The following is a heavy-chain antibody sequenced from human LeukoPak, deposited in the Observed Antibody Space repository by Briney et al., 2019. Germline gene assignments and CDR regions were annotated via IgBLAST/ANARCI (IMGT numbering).Heavy chain of an antibody. CDR1: GYTFTGYY. Sequence: ASVKVSCKASGYTFTGYYMHWVRQAPGQGLEWMGWINPNSGGTNYAQKFQGRVTMTEDTSTDTAYMELSSLRSEDTAVYYCATDRIFSGSSGYYRYFDYWGQGTLVTVSS. J-gene: IGHJ4*02. D-gene: IGHD3-22*01. V-gene: IGHV1-2*02. CDR3: ATDRIFSGSSGYYRYFDY. CDR2: INPNSGGT.